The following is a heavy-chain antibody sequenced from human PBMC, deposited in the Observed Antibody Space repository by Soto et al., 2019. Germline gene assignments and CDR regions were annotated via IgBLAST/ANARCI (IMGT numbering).Heavy chain of an antibody. CDR3: VVGTTSRDAFDI. Sequence: SETLSLTCTVSGVSIGSGYYYWSWIRQLPGKGLEWIGYIYYGGSTQYNPSLKSRLMQSIDASNNQLSLKLNSVTAEDTAVYYCVVGTTSRDAFDIWGQGTLVTVSS. CDR2: IYYGGST. D-gene: IGHD1-1*01. J-gene: IGHJ3*02. CDR1: GVSIGSGYYY. V-gene: IGHV4-31*03.